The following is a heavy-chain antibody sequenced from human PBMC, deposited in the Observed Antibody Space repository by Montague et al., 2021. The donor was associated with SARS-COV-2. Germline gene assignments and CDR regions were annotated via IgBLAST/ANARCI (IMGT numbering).Heavy chain of an antibody. D-gene: IGHD2-8*01. V-gene: IGHV6-1*01. CDR2: TYYRSKWYN. Sequence: CAISGDSVSSNSAAWNWIRQSPSRGLEWLGRTYYRSKWYNDYAVSVKSRITINPDTSKNQFSLQLNSVTPEDTAVYYCARDDPYCTNGVRYTGNWFDPWGQGTTVTVSS. J-gene: IGHJ5*01. CDR3: ARDDPYCTNGVRYTGNWFDP. CDR1: GDSVSSNSAA.